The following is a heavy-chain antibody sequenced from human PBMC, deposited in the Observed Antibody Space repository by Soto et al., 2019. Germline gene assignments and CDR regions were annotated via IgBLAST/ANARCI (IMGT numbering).Heavy chain of an antibody. J-gene: IGHJ4*02. CDR3: AKAARGSGWYEFDY. D-gene: IGHD6-19*01. CDR1: GFTFSSYA. Sequence: EVQLLESGGGLVQPEGSLRLSCAASGFTFSSYAMNWVRQAPGKGLEWVSALTGSGNSTYYVDSVKGRFIISRDNSKNALYLQMNSLRAEDTAVYYCAKAARGSGWYEFDYWGRGTLVTVSS. CDR2: LTGSGNST. V-gene: IGHV3-23*01.